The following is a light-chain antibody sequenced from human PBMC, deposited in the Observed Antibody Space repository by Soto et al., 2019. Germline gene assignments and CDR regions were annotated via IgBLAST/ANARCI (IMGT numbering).Light chain of an antibody. CDR1: QSVSSY. Sequence: EIVLTQSPVTLSLSPGERATLSCRASQSVSSYLAWYQQKAGQAPRLLIYDASNRATDIPARFSGSGSGTDFTLTISSLEPEDFAVYYCQQRSNWPLTFGGGTKVEIK. J-gene: IGKJ4*01. CDR3: QQRSNWPLT. CDR2: DAS. V-gene: IGKV3-11*01.